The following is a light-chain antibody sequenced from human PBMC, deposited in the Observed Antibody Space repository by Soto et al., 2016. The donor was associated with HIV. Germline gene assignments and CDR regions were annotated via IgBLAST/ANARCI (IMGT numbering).Light chain of an antibody. Sequence: DIQMTQSPSTLSASVGDRVTITCQASHDINNNLNWFQQKPGKAPKLLIYAAFNLEVGVPSRFSGSGSGTDFTFTISSLQPEDIATYYCQQHGNLPHTFGGGTKVEI. V-gene: IGKV1-33*01. CDR1: HDINNN. CDR2: AAF. CDR3: QQHGNLPHT. J-gene: IGKJ4*01.